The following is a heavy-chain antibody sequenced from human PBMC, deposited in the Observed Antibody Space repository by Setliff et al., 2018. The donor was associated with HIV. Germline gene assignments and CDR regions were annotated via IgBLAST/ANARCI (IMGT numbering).Heavy chain of an antibody. CDR2: IYFNGNT. CDR3: ASANWNYLGYWFDP. V-gene: IGHV4-59*01. Sequence: SETLSLTCAVYGGSFSDYYWSWIRQPPGKGLEWIGYIYFNGNTNFNPSLESRLTMSVDSSKNQFSLKLSSVTAADTAVYYCASANWNYLGYWFDPWGQGTLVTVSS. CDR1: GGSFSDYY. D-gene: IGHD1-7*01. J-gene: IGHJ5*02.